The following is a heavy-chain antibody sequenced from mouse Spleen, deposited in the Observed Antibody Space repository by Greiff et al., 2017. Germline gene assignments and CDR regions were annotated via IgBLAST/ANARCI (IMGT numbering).Heavy chain of an antibody. CDR3: AIYYGSSPFAY. V-gene: IGHV14-2*01. D-gene: IGHD1-1*01. J-gene: IGHJ3*01. Sequence: EVQLQESGAELVKPGASVKLSCTASGFNIKDYYMHWVKQRPEQGLEWIGRIDPEDGETKYAPKFQGKATITADTSSNTAYLQLSSLTSEDTPVYYCAIYYGSSPFAYWGQGTLVTVSA. CDR2: IDPEDGET. CDR1: GFNIKDYY.